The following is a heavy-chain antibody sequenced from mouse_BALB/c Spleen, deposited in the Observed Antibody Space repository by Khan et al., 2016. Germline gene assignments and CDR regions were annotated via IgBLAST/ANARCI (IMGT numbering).Heavy chain of an antibody. CDR3: ARPAYYGNYYFDY. D-gene: IGHD2-10*01. V-gene: IGHV9-3-1*01. CDR2: INTYTGEP. CDR1: GYTFTDYG. Sequence: QIQLVQSGPELKKPGETVKISCRASGYTFTDYGMNWVKQAPGKGLKWMGWINTYTGEPTYADDFKGRFAFSLETSASTAYLQINNLRNEDTATYFCARPAYYGNYYFDYWGQGTTLTVSS. J-gene: IGHJ2*01.